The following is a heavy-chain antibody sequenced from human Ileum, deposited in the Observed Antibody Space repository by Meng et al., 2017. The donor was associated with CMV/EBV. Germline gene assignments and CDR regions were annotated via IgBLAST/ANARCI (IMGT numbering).Heavy chain of an antibody. CDR3: ARDCDSSRYYYCFDP. D-gene: IGHD3-22*01. CDR2: IDPNSGGT. CDR1: GYTFTDYY. J-gene: IGHJ5*02. V-gene: IGHV1-2*02. Sequence: ASGYTFTDYYMHWVRQAPGQGLEWMGWIDPNSGGTNYAQNFQGRVTMTRETSISTVSVELSRLRSDDTALYYCARDCDSSRYYYCFDPWGQGTLVTVSS.